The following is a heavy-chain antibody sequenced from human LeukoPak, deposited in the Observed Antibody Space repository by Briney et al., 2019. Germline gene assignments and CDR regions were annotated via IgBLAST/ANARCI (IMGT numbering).Heavy chain of an antibody. J-gene: IGHJ3*02. CDR3: ARDNSQYYYGSGSYYNYGI. D-gene: IGHD3-10*01. CDR1: GFAFDDYG. CDR2: INWNGGST. V-gene: IGHV3-20*04. Sequence: PGGSLRLSCAASGFAFDDYGMSWVRQAPGKGLEWVAGINWNGGSTGYADSVKGRFTISRDNAKNSLYLQMNSLRAEDTALYYCARDNSQYYYGSGSYYNYGIWGQGTMVTVSS.